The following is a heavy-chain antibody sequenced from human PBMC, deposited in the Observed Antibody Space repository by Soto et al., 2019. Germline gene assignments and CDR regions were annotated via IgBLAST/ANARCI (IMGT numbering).Heavy chain of an antibody. Sequence: QVQLVQSGAEVKKPGSSVKVSCKASGGTFSSYAISWVRQAPGQGLEWMGGIIPIFGTANYAQKFQGRVTITADESTSTAYMELSSLRYEDTSVYYCTSRIVVVPAAITGAFDIGGQGTMVTVSS. V-gene: IGHV1-69*01. J-gene: IGHJ3*02. CDR2: IIPIFGTA. CDR1: GGTFSSYA. CDR3: TSRIVVVPAAITGAFDI. D-gene: IGHD2-2*01.